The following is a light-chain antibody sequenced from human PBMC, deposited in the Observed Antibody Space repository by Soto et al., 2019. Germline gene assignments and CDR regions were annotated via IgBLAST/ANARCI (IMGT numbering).Light chain of an antibody. V-gene: IGKV3-11*01. CDR2: DAS. J-gene: IGKJ5*01. Sequence: EIVLTQSPATLSLSPGKRATLSCSASQSFSSYLAWYQQKPGQAPRLLIYDASKRATGIPARFSGRGSGTDFTLTISSLEPEDFAVYYCQQRSNWPPVITFGQGTRLEIK. CDR1: QSFSSY. CDR3: QQRSNWPPVIT.